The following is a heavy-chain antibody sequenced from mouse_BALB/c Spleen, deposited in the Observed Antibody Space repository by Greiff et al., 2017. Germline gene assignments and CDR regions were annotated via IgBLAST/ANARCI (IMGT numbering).Heavy chain of an antibody. CDR1: GFNIKDYY. J-gene: IGHJ4*01. CDR3: AEGQLGHAGYAMDY. D-gene: IGHD3-2*01. Sequence: LVESGAELVRPGALVKLSCKASGFNIKDYYMHWVKQRPEQGLEWIGWIDPENGNTIYDPKFQGKASITADTSSNTAYLQLSSLTSEDTAVYYCAEGQLGHAGYAMDYWGQGTSVTVSS. V-gene: IGHV14-1*02. CDR2: IDPENGNT.